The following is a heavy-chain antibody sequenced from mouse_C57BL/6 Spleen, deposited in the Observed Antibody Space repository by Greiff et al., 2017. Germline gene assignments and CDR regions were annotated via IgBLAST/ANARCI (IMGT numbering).Heavy chain of an antibody. Sequence: QVQLQQPGAELVKPGASVKLSCKASGYTFTSYWMHWVKQRPGRGLEWIGRIDPNRGGTKYNEKFKSKATLTVDKPSSTAYMQLSSLTSEDSAVYYCAREGSYAMDYWGQGTSVTVSS. V-gene: IGHV1-72*01. CDR1: GYTFTSYW. CDR3: AREGSYAMDY. CDR2: IDPNRGGT. J-gene: IGHJ4*01.